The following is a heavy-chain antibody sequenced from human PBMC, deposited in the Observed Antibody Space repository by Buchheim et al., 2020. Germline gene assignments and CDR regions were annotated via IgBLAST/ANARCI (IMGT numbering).Heavy chain of an antibody. CDR3: ARSSSAGLFDY. V-gene: IGHV4-30-2*01. CDR1: GGSISSGGYF. J-gene: IGHJ4*02. D-gene: IGHD6-6*01. Sequence: QLQLQESGSGLVKPSQTLSLTCAVSGGSISSGGYFWSWVRQPPGKGLEWIGYFYHSGNTYYNPSLKSRVTISVDRSKNHISLKLSSVTAADTAVYYCARSSSAGLFDYWGQGTL. CDR2: FYHSGNT.